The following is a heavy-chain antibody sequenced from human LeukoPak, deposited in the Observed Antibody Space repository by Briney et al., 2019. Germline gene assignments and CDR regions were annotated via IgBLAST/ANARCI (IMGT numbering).Heavy chain of an antibody. CDR3: ARDLYNWFDP. V-gene: IGHV3-7*01. CDR2: IKQDGSEK. J-gene: IGHJ5*02. Sequence: GGSLRLSCAASGLTFSSYWMSWVRQAPGKGLEWVANIKQDGSEKYYVDSVKGRFTISRDNAKSSLYLQMNSLRAEDTAVYYCARDLYNWFDPWGQGTLVTVSS. CDR1: GLTFSSYW.